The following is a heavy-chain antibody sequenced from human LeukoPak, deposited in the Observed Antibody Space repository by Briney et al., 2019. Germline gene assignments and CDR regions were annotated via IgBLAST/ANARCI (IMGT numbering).Heavy chain of an antibody. V-gene: IGHV3-7*01. CDR3: ARDGHWEVTRGHYFDY. D-gene: IGHD4-11*01. CDR2: IKVDGSET. J-gene: IGHJ4*02. Sequence: GGSLRLSCAASGFTFSNYWMSWVRQVPGKGLEWLANIKVDGSETYYVDSLKGRFTISRDSAKNSVYLQMNSLRVEDTAVYYCARDGHWEVTRGHYFDYWGQGTLVTVSS. CDR1: GFTFSNYW.